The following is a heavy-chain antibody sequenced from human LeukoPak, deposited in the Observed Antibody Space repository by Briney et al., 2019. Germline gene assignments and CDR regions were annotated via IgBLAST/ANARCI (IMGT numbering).Heavy chain of an antibody. V-gene: IGHV3-23*01. CDR2: ISGPGGST. CDR1: GFTFINYA. D-gene: IGHD2-21*01. J-gene: IGHJ3*02. CDR3: AKDSWSFHDAFDI. Sequence: PGDSLRLSCAASGFTFINYAMSWVRQAPGKGLEWVSGISGPGGSTYYADSVKRRFTISRDNSKNTLYLQMNSLRAEDTALYYCAKDSWSFHDAFDIWGQGTLVTVSS.